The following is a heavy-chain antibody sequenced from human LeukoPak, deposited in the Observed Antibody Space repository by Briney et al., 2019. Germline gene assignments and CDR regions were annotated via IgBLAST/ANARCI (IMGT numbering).Heavy chain of an antibody. J-gene: IGHJ4*02. V-gene: IGHV3-74*01. CDR1: GFTFSSYW. Sequence: GGSLRLSCAASGFTFSSYWMNWVRQAPGKGLEWVSFIHSAGSTHYSDSVKGRFTISRDNAKNTLFLQMSSLRAEDTAVYFCAREILAPGKTHDYWGQGTLVTVSS. CDR2: IHSAGST. CDR3: AREILAPGKTHDY.